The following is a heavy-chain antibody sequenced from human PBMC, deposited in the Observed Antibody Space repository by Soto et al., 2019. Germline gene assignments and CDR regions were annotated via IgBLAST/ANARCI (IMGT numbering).Heavy chain of an antibody. CDR3: AKDPGGGSGSYYKALAYFDY. V-gene: IGHV3-23*01. Sequence: PGGSLRLSCAASGFTFSSYAMSWVRQAPGKGLEWVSAISGSGGSTYYADSVKGRFTISRDNSKNTLYLQMNSLRAEDTAVYYCAKDPGGGSGSYYKALAYFDYWGQGTLVTVSS. CDR2: ISGSGGST. J-gene: IGHJ4*02. D-gene: IGHD3-10*01. CDR1: GFTFSSYA.